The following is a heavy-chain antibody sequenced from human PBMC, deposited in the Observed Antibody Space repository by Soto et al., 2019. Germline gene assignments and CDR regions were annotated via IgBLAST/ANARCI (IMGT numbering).Heavy chain of an antibody. J-gene: IGHJ3*02. CDR1: GFTFSSYA. CDR3: AGDPSPGLRGDAFGI. V-gene: IGHV3-30-3*01. CDR2: ISYDGSNK. Sequence: QVQLVESGGGVVQPGRSLRLSCAASGFTFSSYAMHWVRQAPGKGLEWVAVISYDGSNKYYADSVKGRFTISRDNSKNTLYLQMHSLRAEDTAVYYCAGDPSPGLRGDAFGIWGQGTMVTVSS. D-gene: IGHD3-16*01.